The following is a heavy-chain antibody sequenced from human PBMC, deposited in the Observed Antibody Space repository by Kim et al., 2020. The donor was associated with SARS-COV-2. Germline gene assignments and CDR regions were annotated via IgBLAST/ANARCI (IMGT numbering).Heavy chain of an antibody. D-gene: IGHD2-15*01. CDR2: ISGSGAGT. V-gene: IGHV3-23*01. CDR3: ARMAAALDFDY. Sequence: GGSLRLSCAASGFTFNNYAMNWVRQAPGKGLEWISRISGSGAGTYYADSVKGRFTISRDNSKNTLDLQMSSLRGEDTAVYYCARMAAALDFDYWGLGTLV. J-gene: IGHJ4*02. CDR1: GFTFNNYA.